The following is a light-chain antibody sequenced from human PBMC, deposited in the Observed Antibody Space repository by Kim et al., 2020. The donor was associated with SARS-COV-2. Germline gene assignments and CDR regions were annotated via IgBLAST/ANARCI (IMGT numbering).Light chain of an antibody. CDR2: DVS. J-gene: IGLJ1*01. CDR3: CSYAGSYTYV. Sequence: GKSVTSAGTGTSSNGSGYNYVSWYQQHPGKAPKLMIYDVSKRPSGVPDRFSGSKSGNTASLTISGLQAEDEADYYCCSYAGSYTYVFGTGTKVTVL. V-gene: IGLV2-11*01. CDR1: SSNGSGYNY.